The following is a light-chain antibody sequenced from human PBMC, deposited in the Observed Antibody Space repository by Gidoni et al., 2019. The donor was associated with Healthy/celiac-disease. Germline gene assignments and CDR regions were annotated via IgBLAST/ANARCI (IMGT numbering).Light chain of an antibody. CDR3: QQYGSSLYT. J-gene: IGKJ2*01. CDR2: GAS. CDR1: QSVSSSY. Sequence: EIEMTQTQGTLSLSPGEGATLTCRASQSVSSSYLAWYQQKPGQAPRLLIYGASSRATGIPDRFSGSGSGTDFTLTISRLEPEDFAVYYCQQYGSSLYTFGQGTKLEIK. V-gene: IGKV3-20*01.